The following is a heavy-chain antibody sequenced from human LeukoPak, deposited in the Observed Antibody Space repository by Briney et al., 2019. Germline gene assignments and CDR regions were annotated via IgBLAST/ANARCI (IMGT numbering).Heavy chain of an antibody. J-gene: IGHJ4*02. V-gene: IGHV3-7*01. CDR2: IKQDGSER. Sequence: GGSLRLSCAASGFTFSSYWMSWVRQAPGKGLEWVANIKQDGSERYYVDSVKGRFTIYRDNAKNSLYLQMNSLRAEDTAVYYCASAHYGDYEGFANPNFWGQGTLVTVSS. CDR1: GFTFSSYW. CDR3: ASAHYGDYEGFANPNF. D-gene: IGHD4-17*01.